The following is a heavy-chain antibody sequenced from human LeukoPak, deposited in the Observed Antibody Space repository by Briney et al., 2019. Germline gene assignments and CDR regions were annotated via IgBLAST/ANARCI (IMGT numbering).Heavy chain of an antibody. D-gene: IGHD5-12*01. V-gene: IGHV1-46*01. J-gene: IGHJ4*02. CDR1: GYSLTNYY. CDR2: INPSGKST. Sequence: ASVKVSCKAFGYSLTNYYVHWVRQAPGQGLGWMGEINPSGKSTSYAQKFQGRITVTRDTYTNTVYMDLSSLRSEDTATYYCARGAPTTRIGAGRFDYWGQGSLLTVAS. CDR3: ARGAPTTRIGAGRFDY.